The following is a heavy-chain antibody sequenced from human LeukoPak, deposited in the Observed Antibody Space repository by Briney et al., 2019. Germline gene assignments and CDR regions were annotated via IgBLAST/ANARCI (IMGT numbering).Heavy chain of an antibody. J-gene: IGHJ4*01. CDR2: INYSGTT. D-gene: IGHD3-10*01. Sequence: SETLSLTCTVSSGSFSSSSYFCGWIRQSPGMGLEWIATINYSGTTYYNPSLKSRVTTSVDTSRNRFSLKLTSVTAADTAVYYCARLRGGVQLWGDWGQGALVTVSS. V-gene: IGHV4-39*01. CDR3: ARLRGGVQLWGD. CDR1: SGSFSSSSYF.